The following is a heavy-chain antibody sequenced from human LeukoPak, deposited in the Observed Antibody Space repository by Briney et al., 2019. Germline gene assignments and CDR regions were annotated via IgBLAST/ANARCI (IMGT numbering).Heavy chain of an antibody. CDR2: ISGGGEGT. V-gene: IGHV3-23*01. Sequence: PGGSLRLSCAASGFPFSNYAMNWVRQAPGKGLEWVSGISGGGEGTFYADSVKGRFTISRDNSKNTLYLQVNSLRAEDTAVYYCAREVPYGYYYDSSWYFDLWGRGTLVTVSS. D-gene: IGHD3-22*01. CDR3: AREVPYGYYYDSSWYFDL. J-gene: IGHJ2*01. CDR1: GFPFSNYA.